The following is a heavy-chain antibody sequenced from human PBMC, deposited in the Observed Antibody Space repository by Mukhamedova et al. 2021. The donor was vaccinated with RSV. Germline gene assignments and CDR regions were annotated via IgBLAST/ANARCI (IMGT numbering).Heavy chain of an antibody. CDR2: ISTYNGNT. D-gene: IGHD6-19*01. J-gene: IGHJ4*02. V-gene: IGHV1-18*01. CDR3: AREDSGWYDY. Sequence: EYMGWISTYNGNTNFAQKLQGRVTMTTDTSTSTAYMELRSLRPDDTAVYHCAREDSGWYDYWGQGTLVTVSS.